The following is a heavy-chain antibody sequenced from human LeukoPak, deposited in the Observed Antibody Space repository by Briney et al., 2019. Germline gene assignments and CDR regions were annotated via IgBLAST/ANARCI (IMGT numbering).Heavy chain of an antibody. V-gene: IGHV3-21*01. J-gene: IGHJ4*02. CDR2: IRSSGLYT. CDR3: ARASSIEY. CDR1: GFTFSDYT. D-gene: IGHD3-10*01. Sequence: GGSLRLSCAASGFTFSDYTMNWVRQAPGKGLEWVSSIRSSGLYTYYADSVKGRFTISRDNAKNSLYLQMNSLTAEDTAVYYCARASSIEYRGQGTLVTVSS.